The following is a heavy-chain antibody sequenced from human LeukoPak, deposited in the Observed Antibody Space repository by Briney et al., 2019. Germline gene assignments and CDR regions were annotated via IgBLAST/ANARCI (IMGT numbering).Heavy chain of an antibody. Sequence: PGRSLRLSCAASGFIFSSYGMHWVRQAPGKGLEWVAVIWYDGSNKYYADSVKGRFTTSRDNSKNTLYLQVNSLRAEDTAVYYCARDELAVAKKGFLDSWGQGTLVTVSS. CDR3: ARDELAVAKKGFLDS. CDR1: GFIFSSYG. CDR2: IWYDGSNK. J-gene: IGHJ4*02. D-gene: IGHD6-19*01. V-gene: IGHV3-33*01.